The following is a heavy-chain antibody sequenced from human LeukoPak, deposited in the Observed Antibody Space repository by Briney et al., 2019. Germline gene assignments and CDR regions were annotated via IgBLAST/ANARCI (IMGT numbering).Heavy chain of an antibody. V-gene: IGHV3-30*18. J-gene: IGHJ6*02. CDR2: ISYDGSNK. CDR3: AKEIRDYYYYYGMDV. CDR1: GFIFSSYG. D-gene: IGHD3-10*01. Sequence: PGGSLRLSCAASGFIFSSYGMHWVRQAPGKGLEWVAVISYDGSNKYYADSLKGRFTISRDNSKNTLYLQMNSLRAEDTAVYYCAKEIRDYYYYYGMDVWGQGTTVTVSS.